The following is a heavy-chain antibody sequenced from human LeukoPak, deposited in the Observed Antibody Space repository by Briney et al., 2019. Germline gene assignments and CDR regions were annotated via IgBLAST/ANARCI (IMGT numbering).Heavy chain of an antibody. CDR1: GFTFSSYS. Sequence: PGGSLRLSCAASGFTFSSYSMNWVRQAPGKGLEWVSYISSSSYTIYYADSVKGRFTISRDNVKNSLYLQMNSLRADDTAVYYCARDRYDILTGWALFDPWGQGTLVTVSS. CDR3: ARDRYDILTGWALFDP. CDR2: ISSSSYTI. D-gene: IGHD3-9*01. V-gene: IGHV3-48*01. J-gene: IGHJ5*02.